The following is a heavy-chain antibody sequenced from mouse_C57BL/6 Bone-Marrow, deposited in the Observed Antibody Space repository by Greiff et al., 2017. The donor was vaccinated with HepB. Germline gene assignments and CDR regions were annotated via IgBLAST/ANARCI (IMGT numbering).Heavy chain of an antibody. J-gene: IGHJ4*01. CDR3: ARVPYAMDY. CDR2: INYDGSST. Sequence: EVMLVESEGGLVQPGSSMKLSCTASGFTFSDYYMAWVRQVPEKGLEWVANINYDGSSTYYLDSLKSRFIISRDNAKNILYLQMSSLKSEDTATYYCARVPYAMDYWGQGTSVTVSS. V-gene: IGHV5-16*01. CDR1: GFTFSDYY.